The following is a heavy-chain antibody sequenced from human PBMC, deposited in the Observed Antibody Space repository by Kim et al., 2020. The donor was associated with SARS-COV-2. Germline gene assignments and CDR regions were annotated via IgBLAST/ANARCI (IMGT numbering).Heavy chain of an antibody. D-gene: IGHD3-22*01. Sequence: GGSLRLSCAASGFTFSSYSMNWVRQAPGKGLEWVSYISSSSSTIYYADSVKGRFTISRDNAKNSLYLQMNSLRAEDTAVYYCARGYYDSSRNDAFDIWGQGTMVTVSS. V-gene: IGHV3-48*04. CDR1: GFTFSSYS. CDR2: ISSSSSTI. CDR3: ARGYYDSSRNDAFDI. J-gene: IGHJ3*02.